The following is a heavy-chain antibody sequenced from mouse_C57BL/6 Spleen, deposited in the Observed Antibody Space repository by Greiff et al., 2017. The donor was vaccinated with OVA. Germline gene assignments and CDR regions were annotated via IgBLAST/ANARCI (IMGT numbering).Heavy chain of an antibody. CDR1: GYTFTSYW. V-gene: IGHV1-55*01. Sequence: QVHVKQSGAELVKPGASVKMSCKASGYTFTSYWITWVKQRPGQGLEWIGDIYPGSGSTNYNEKFKSKATLTVDTSSSTAYMQLSSLTSEDSAVYYCARRSYYSNPHYWGQGTTLTVSS. CDR2: IYPGSGST. J-gene: IGHJ2*01. CDR3: ARRSYYSNPHY. D-gene: IGHD2-5*01.